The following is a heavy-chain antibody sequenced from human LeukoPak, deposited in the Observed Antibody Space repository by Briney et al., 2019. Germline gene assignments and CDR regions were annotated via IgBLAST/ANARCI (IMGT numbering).Heavy chain of an antibody. CDR2: VSNDGSDK. Sequence: GTSLRLSCGASGFTFSSYAMHWVRQAPGKGLEWMAVVSNDGSDKYYADSVKGRFTIARDNSNNLLYLQKNSLRPEDTAVYYCAKDNNIVLMTAPADYWGQGTLVTVSS. CDR3: AKDNNIVLMTAPADY. J-gene: IGHJ4*02. D-gene: IGHD2-21*02. CDR1: GFTFSSYA. V-gene: IGHV3-30*04.